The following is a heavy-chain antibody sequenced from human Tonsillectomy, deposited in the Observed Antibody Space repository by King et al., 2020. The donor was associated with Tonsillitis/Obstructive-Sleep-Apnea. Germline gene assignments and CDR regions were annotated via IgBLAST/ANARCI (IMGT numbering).Heavy chain of an antibody. CDR1: GYSFTSYW. CDR2: IDPSDSYI. V-gene: IGHV5-10-1*01. J-gene: IGHJ6*03. CDR3: ARRYFDGHYYYYMDV. D-gene: IGHD3-9*01. Sequence: VQLVQSGAEVKKPGESLRISCKGSGYSFTSYWIDWVRQMPGKGLEWMGTIDPSDSYINYSTSFQGHVTISSDKSISTAYLQWSSLKASDTAMYYCARRYFDGHYYYYMDVWGKGTTVTVSS.